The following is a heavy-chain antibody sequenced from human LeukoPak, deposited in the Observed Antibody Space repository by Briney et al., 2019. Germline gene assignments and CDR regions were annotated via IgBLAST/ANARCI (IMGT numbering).Heavy chain of an antibody. CDR2: ISHDGSNK. Sequence: GGSLRLSCAASGFIFSSYPMHWVRQAPGLGLQWVAVISHDGSNKVYEDSVKGRFTISRDNSKSTLYLHLNIPRPEDTAMYYCTRSVVTTADFDYWGQGTLVTVSS. D-gene: IGHD2-21*02. CDR3: TRSVVTTADFDY. V-gene: IGHV3-30*01. J-gene: IGHJ4*02. CDR1: GFIFSSYP.